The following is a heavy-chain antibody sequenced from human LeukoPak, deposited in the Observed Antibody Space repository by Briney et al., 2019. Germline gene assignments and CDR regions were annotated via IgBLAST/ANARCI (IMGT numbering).Heavy chain of an antibody. V-gene: IGHV3-9*01. Sequence: GGSLRLSCAVSVFTLDDFAMHWVRQAPGKGLEWVSTINWRSVGLGYADSVKGRFTTSRDTAKKSLYLQMNSLSTDDTALYFCVYGGHDYWRQGTLVTVSS. J-gene: IGHJ4*02. CDR2: INWRSVGL. CDR3: VYGGHDY. D-gene: IGHD2/OR15-2a*01. CDR1: VFTLDDFA.